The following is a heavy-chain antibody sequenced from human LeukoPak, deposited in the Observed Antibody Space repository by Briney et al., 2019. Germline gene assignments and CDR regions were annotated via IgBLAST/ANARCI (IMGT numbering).Heavy chain of an antibody. CDR1: GYTFTGYY. Sequence: ASVKVSCKASGYTFTGYYMHWVRQAPGRGLEWMGWINPNSGGTNYAQKFQGRVTMTRDTSISTAYMELSRLRSDDTAVYYCARDCSGGSCYSGIDYWGQGTLVTVSS. D-gene: IGHD2-15*01. J-gene: IGHJ4*02. V-gene: IGHV1-2*02. CDR3: ARDCSGGSCYSGIDY. CDR2: INPNSGGT.